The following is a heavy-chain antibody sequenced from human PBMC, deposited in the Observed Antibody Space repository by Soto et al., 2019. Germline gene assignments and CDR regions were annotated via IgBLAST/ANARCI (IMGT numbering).Heavy chain of an antibody. CDR1: GFTSSNSW. V-gene: IGHV3-74*01. J-gene: IGHJ6*02. CDR2: INNDESNA. Sequence: HPGGSLRLSCRVSGFTSSNSWMHWVRHPPGKGLVWVSRINNDESNAAYADSVKGRFTISRDNAKNTLYMYMNFLRVEDTAVYYCARHETGPDVWGQGTTVTSP. CDR3: ARHETGPDV.